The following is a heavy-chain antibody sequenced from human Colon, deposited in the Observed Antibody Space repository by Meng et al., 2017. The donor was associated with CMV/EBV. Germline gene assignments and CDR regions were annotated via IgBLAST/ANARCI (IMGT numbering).Heavy chain of an antibody. V-gene: IGHV3-23*01. D-gene: IGHD4-23*01. Sequence: GGSLRLSCAASGSIFNIHAMGWVRQAPGEGLEWVSSISGSGGETYYADSVKGRFTVSRDNSKKMVYLQMNSLRPEDTALYYCAKQTVVATTGAFDVWGQGTPVTVSS. CDR3: AKQTVVATTGAFDV. J-gene: IGHJ3*01. CDR2: ISGSGGET. CDR1: GSIFNIHA.